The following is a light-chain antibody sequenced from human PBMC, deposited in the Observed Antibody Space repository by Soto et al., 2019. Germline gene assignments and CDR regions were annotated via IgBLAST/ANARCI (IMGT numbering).Light chain of an antibody. V-gene: IGLV2-14*03. CDR2: DVS. CDR1: SSDVGTYNY. J-gene: IGLJ2*01. Sequence: QSALTQPASVSGSPGQSITISCTGSSSDVGTYNYVSWYQQHPGKAPKLIIYDVSDRHSGVSNRFSGSKSGNTASLTISGLQSEDEADYYCTSYTDITGLDVVFGGGTKLTVL. CDR3: TSYTDITGLDVV.